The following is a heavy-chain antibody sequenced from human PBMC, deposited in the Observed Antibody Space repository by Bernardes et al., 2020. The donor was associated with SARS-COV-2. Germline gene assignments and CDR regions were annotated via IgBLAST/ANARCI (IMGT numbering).Heavy chain of an antibody. V-gene: IGHV4-34*01. CDR3: ARGGYCSSTSCYSRGWFDP. Sequence: SEPLSLTCAVYGGSFSGYYWSWIRQPPGKGLEWIGEINHSGSTNYNPSLKSRVTISVDTSKNQFSLKLSSVTAADTAVYYCARGGYCSSTSCYSRGWFDPWGQGTLVTVSS. D-gene: IGHD2-2*01. CDR1: GGSFSGYY. CDR2: INHSGST. J-gene: IGHJ5*02.